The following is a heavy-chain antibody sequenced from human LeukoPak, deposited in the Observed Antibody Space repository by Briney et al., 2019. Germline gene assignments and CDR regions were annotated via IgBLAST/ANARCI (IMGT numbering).Heavy chain of an antibody. CDR3: AKYGNSGWVIDS. CDR2: IYYNGAT. J-gene: IGHJ4*02. CDR1: GGSIGRDY. V-gene: IGHV4-59*08. D-gene: IGHD6-19*01. Sequence: SETLSLTCTVSGGSIGRDYWTWIRQPPGKGLEYIGYIYYNGATNYNPSLKSRVTISVDTSRNQFSLKLSSVTAADTAVYFCAKYGNSGWVIDSWGQGTLVTVSS.